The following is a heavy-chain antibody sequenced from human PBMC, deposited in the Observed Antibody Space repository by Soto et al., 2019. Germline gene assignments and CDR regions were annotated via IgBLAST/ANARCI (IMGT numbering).Heavy chain of an antibody. V-gene: IGHV3-23*01. Sequence: EVQLLESGGDLVQPGGSLRLSCVASGFTFGSRAMSWVRQAPGEGLEWVSSITDTGGDTKYADSVRGRFTISRDNAKNSLYLQMNSLRSEDTALYYCAKDMGYDLSPLGYFDYWGQGTLVTVSS. J-gene: IGHJ4*02. D-gene: IGHD5-12*01. CDR2: ITDTGGDT. CDR1: GFTFGSRA. CDR3: AKDMGYDLSPLGYFDY.